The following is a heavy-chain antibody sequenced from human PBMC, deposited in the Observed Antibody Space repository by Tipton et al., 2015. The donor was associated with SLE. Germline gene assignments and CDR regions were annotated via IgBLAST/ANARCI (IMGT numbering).Heavy chain of an antibody. D-gene: IGHD2-21*01. Sequence: QLVQSGAEVKKPGSSVKVSCKASGGTFSNYAISWVRQAPGQGLEWMGGIIPILGTANYAQKFQDRVTITADESTNTAYMELSSLRSEDTAVYYRHSLGYYFYYGMDVWGPGTTVSVSS. CDR2: IIPILGTA. J-gene: IGHJ6*02. CDR3: HSLGYYFYYGMDV. V-gene: IGHV1-69*01. CDR1: GGTFSNYA.